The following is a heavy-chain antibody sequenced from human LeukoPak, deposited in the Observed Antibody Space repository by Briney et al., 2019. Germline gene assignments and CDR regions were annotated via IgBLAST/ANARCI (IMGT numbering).Heavy chain of an antibody. D-gene: IGHD6-19*01. J-gene: IGHJ3*02. V-gene: IGHV4-34*01. CDR3: ARPLAGVFDI. CDR2: INHSGST. Sequence: SETLSLTCAVCGGSFSGYYWTWVRQPPGKGLEWIGEINHSGSTNYNPSLKSRVTISVDTSKNQFSLNLSSLTAADTAVYYCARPLAGVFDIWGQGTMVTVSS. CDR1: GGSFSGYY.